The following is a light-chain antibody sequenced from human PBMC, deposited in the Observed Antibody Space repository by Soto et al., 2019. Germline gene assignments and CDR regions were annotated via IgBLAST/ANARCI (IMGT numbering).Light chain of an antibody. J-gene: IGKJ5*01. CDR3: QQYNSWPPIT. CDR2: GAS. V-gene: IGKV3-15*01. Sequence: EIIMTRSTATLSLSPGERATLSCCSSQSVRSNLAWYQQKLGQAPRLLIYGASTRATGIPARFSGSGSGTDFTPTISSLQSEDFAVYYCQQYNSWPPITFGQGTRLEIK. CDR1: QSVRSN.